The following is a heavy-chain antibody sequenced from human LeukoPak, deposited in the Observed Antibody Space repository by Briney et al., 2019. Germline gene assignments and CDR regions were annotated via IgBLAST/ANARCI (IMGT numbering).Heavy chain of an antibody. V-gene: IGHV4-4*07. CDR3: ARDRVTMVRGVIEHNWFDP. J-gene: IGHJ5*02. CDR1: GGSISSYY. Sequence: PSETLSLTCTVSGGSISSYYWSWIRQPAGKGLEWIGRIYTSGSTNYNPSLKSRVTMSVDTSKNQFSLKLSSVTAADMAVYYCARDRVTMVRGVIEHNWFDPWGQGTLVTVSS. CDR2: IYTSGST. D-gene: IGHD3-10*01.